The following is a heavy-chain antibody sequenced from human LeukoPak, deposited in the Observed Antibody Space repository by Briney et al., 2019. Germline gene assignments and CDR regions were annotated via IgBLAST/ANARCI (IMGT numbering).Heavy chain of an antibody. D-gene: IGHD3-10*01. V-gene: IGHV3-33*01. CDR2: IWYDGSNK. J-gene: IGHJ3*02. Sequence: GGSLRLSCAASGFTFSSYGMHWVRQAPGKGLEWVAVIWYDGSNKYYGDSVKGRFTISRDNSRNKLYLQMTSLRAEDTAVYYCARVLWFGEVLKGDAFDIWGQGTMVTVSS. CDR3: ARVLWFGEVLKGDAFDI. CDR1: GFTFSSYG.